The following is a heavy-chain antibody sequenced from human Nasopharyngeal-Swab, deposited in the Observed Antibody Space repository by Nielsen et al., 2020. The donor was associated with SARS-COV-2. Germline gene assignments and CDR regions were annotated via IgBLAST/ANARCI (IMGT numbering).Heavy chain of an antibody. CDR3: TTDFYFDY. CDR1: GFIFSASA. CDR2: IGDKDHNYAT. Sequence: GESLKISWAASGFIFSASAIHWVRQASGKGLEWFGCIGDKDHNYATTYGAPVQGRFTISRDDSKNTAFLQMDSLKTEDTALYYCTTDFYFDYWGQGTLVTVSS. J-gene: IGHJ4*02. V-gene: IGHV3-73*01.